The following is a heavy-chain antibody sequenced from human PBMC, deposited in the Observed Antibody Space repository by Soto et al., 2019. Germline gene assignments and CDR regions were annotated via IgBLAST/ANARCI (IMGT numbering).Heavy chain of an antibody. V-gene: IGHV4-39*01. CDR1: GGSISSSSYY. D-gene: IGHD3-9*01. Sequence: PSETLSLTCTVSGGSISSSSYYWGWIRQPPGKGLEWIGSIYYSGSTYYNPSLKSRVTISVDTSKNQFSLKLSSVTAADTAVYYCARGQLRYFGWSANPVNLFDPWGQGTLVTVSS. CDR3: ARGQLRYFGWSANPVNLFDP. J-gene: IGHJ5*02. CDR2: IYYSGST.